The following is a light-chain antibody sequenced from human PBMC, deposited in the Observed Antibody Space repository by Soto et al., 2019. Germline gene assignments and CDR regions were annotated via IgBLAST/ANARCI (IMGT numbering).Light chain of an antibody. V-gene: IGKV2-30*02. J-gene: IGKJ1*01. Sequence: DVVMTQSPLSLPVTLGQPASISCRSSQSLIHSDGNTYLSWFQQRPGQSPRRLIYEVSDRESGVPDRFPGSGSGTDLPLTISRVEAEHVGVDYCIQGTHTPWTFGQGTEVEIK. CDR1: QSLIHSDGNTY. CDR3: IQGTHTPWT. CDR2: EVS.